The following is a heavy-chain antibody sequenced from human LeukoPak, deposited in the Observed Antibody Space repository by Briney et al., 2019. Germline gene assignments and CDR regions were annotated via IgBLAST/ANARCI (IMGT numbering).Heavy chain of an antibody. D-gene: IGHD3-16*01. CDR2: IYYTGST. CDR3: AKIGHGGHFDY. Sequence: SETLSLTCTVSGGSISTYYWSWIRQTPGMRLEWIGYIYYTGSTNYNPSLESRLTISIDTSNSHFSLKLSSVTAADTAVYYCAKIGHGGHFDYWGQGTLVTVSS. J-gene: IGHJ4*02. CDR1: GGSISTYY. V-gene: IGHV4-59*01.